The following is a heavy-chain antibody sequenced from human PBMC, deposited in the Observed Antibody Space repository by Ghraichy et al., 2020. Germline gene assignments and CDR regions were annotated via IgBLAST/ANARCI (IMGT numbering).Heavy chain of an antibody. Sequence: LTCAASGFTFSSYAMSWVRQAPGKGLEWVSAISGSGGSTYYADSVKGRFTISRDNSKNTLYLQMNSLRAEDTAVYYCANLDYGDYYTQNWFDPWGQGTLVTVSS. CDR1: GFTFSSYA. CDR3: ANLDYGDYYTQNWFDP. D-gene: IGHD4-17*01. V-gene: IGHV3-23*01. J-gene: IGHJ5*02. CDR2: ISGSGGST.